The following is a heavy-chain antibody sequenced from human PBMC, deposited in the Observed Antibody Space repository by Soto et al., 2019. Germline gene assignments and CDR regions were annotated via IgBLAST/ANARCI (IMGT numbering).Heavy chain of an antibody. Sequence: EASVKVSCEASGGTFSSYAISWVRQARGQGLEWMGGIIPIFGTANYAQKFQGRVTITADESTSTAYMELSSLRSEDTAVYYCARDPDDSSGYYLLVYWGQGTLVTVSS. D-gene: IGHD3-22*01. V-gene: IGHV1-69*13. CDR1: GGTFSSYA. J-gene: IGHJ1*01. CDR3: ARDPDDSSGYYLLVY. CDR2: IIPIFGTA.